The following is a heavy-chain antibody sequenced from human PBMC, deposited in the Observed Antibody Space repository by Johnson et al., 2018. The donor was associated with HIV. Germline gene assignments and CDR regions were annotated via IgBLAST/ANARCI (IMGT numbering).Heavy chain of an antibody. CDR1: GFTFRDYY. D-gene: IGHD3-22*01. V-gene: IGHV3-11*04. CDR2: ISSSGTTI. Sequence: QVQLVESGGGLVKPGGSLRLSCVVSGFTFRDYYMSWIRQAPGKGLEWVSYISSSGTTIYYADSVKGRFTISRDNVKNSLYLQMNSLIAEDTAVYYCAKDSSRYYDSRGAFDIWGQGTMVTVSS. CDR3: AKDSSRYYDSRGAFDI. J-gene: IGHJ3*02.